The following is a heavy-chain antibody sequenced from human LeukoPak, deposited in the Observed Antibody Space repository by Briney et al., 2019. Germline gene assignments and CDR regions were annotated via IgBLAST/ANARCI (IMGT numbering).Heavy chain of an antibody. CDR2: IYYSGST. D-gene: IGHD3-3*01. Sequence: SETLSLTRPVSGGSISSHYWSWLRQPPGKGLEWIGYIYYSGSTNYNPSLKSRVTISVDTSKNQFSRRLSSVTAADTGVYYCARAAYDFWSGYYPFDYWGQGTLGTVSS. CDR3: ARAAYDFWSGYYPFDY. J-gene: IGHJ4*02. V-gene: IGHV4-59*11. CDR1: GGSISSHY.